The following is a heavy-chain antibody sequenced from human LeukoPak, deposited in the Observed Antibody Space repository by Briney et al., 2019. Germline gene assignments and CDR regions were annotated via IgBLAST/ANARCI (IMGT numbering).Heavy chain of an antibody. CDR2: IYNSGST. CDR3: ARKEYGKPPDY. CDR1: GGSISSGGYY. Sequence: PSHTLSLTCNVSGGSISSGGYYWSWIRQHPGKGLEWIGYIYNSGSTYYNPSLKSRVTISVDTSKNQFSLKLSSVTAADTAVYYCARKEYGKPPDYWGQGTLVTVSS. J-gene: IGHJ4*02. V-gene: IGHV4-31*03. D-gene: IGHD2-2*01.